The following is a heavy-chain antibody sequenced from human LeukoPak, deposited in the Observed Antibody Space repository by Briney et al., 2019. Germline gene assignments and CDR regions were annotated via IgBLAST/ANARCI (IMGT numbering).Heavy chain of an antibody. CDR3: AREGADNSGWGGNDALEI. V-gene: IGHV4-39*07. CDR2: IYYSGST. Sequence: SETLSLTCTVSGGSISSSSYYWGWIRQPPGKGLEWIGSIYYSGSTYYNPSLKSRVTISVDTSKNQFSLKLSSVTAADTAVYYCAREGADNSGWGGNDALEIWGQGTMVTVSS. CDR1: GGSISSSSYY. J-gene: IGHJ3*02. D-gene: IGHD3-22*01.